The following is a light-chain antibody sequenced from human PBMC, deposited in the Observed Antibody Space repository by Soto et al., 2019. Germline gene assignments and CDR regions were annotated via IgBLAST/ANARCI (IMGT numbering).Light chain of an antibody. Sequence: VLTQPASVSGSPGQSITISCTGTSSDVGGNKYVSWYQQYPGKVPKLLINKVSNRPSGVSNRFSGSKSGNTASLTISGLLAEDEADYFCTSSTSDSLYVFGTGTKVTVL. V-gene: IGLV2-14*01. CDR3: TSSTSDSLYV. CDR2: KVS. J-gene: IGLJ1*01. CDR1: SSDVGGNKY.